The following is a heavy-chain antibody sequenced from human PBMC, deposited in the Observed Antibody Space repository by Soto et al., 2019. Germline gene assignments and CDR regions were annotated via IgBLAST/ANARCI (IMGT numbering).Heavy chain of an antibody. J-gene: IGHJ6*02. CDR3: ARRVRSGSSYYYYGMDV. CDR1: GFTFSSYS. D-gene: IGHD3-3*01. Sequence: GGSLRLSCAASGFTFSSYSMNWVRQAPGKGLEWVSYISSSSSTIYYADSVKGRFTISRDNAKNSLYLQMNSLRDEDTAVYYCARRVRSGSSYYYYGMDVWGQGTTVTVSS. CDR2: ISSSSSTI. V-gene: IGHV3-48*02.